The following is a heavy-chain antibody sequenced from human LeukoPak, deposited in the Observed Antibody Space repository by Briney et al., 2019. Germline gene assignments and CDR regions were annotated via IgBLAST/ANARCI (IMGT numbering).Heavy chain of an antibody. CDR2: INHSGST. CDR3: ARRADDFWSGYYSSYWYFDL. J-gene: IGHJ2*01. CDR1: GGSFSGYY. V-gene: IGHV4-34*01. D-gene: IGHD3-3*01. Sequence: PLETLSLTCAVYGGSFSGYYWSWIRQPPGKGLEWIGEINHSGSTNYNPSLKSRVTISIDTSKNQFSLKLSSVTAADTAVYYCARRADDFWSGYYSSYWYFDLWGRGTLVTVSS.